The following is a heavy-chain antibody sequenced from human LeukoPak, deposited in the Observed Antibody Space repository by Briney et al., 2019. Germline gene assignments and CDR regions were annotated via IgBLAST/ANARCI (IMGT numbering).Heavy chain of an antibody. CDR2: IYPGDSDT. CDR1: GYSFTSYW. Sequence: GESLKISCKGSGYSFTSYWIGWVRQMPGKGLEWMGIIYPGDSDTRYSPSFQGQVTISADKPNSTAYLQRSSLKASDTAMYYCTRHGRWSKSRGTDYWGQGTLVTVSS. J-gene: IGHJ4*02. V-gene: IGHV5-51*01. D-gene: IGHD2-15*01. CDR3: TRHGRWSKSRGTDY.